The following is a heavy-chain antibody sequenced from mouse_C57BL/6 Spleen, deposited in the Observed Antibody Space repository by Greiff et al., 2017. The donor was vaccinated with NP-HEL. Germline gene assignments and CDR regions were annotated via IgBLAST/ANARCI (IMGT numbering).Heavy chain of an antibody. CDR3: TAFYYDYESFAY. D-gene: IGHD2-4*01. V-gene: IGHV6-3*01. CDR1: GFTFSNYW. Sequence: EVKLVESGGGLVQPGGSMKLSCVASGFTFSNYWMNWVRQSPEKGLEWVAQIRLKSDNYATHYAESVKGRFTISRDDSKSSVYLQMNNLRAEDTGIYYCTAFYYDYESFAYWGQGTLVTVSA. J-gene: IGHJ3*01. CDR2: IRLKSDNYAT.